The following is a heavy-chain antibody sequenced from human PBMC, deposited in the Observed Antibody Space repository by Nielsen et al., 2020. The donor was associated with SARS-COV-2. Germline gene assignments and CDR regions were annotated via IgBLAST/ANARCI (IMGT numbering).Heavy chain of an antibody. J-gene: IGHJ1*01. Sequence: EALSLTCAVNGGSFSGYYWSWIRQPPGKGLEWIGEGTNRGTANYNPSLKRRVTISIDTSKNQYSLKVSSVTAPDTAVYYCAKGGYSYASGPEHLQHSCLCTLCSVSS. D-gene: IGHD5-18*01. CDR3: AKGGYSYASGPEHLQH. CDR2: GTNRGTA. CDR1: GGSFSGYY. V-gene: IGHV4-34*01.